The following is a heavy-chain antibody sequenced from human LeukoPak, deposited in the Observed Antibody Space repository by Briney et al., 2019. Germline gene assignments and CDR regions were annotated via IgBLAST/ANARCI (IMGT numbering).Heavy chain of an antibody. CDR1: GFTFSSYA. J-gene: IGHJ6*02. V-gene: IGHV3-30-3*01. D-gene: IGHD3-3*01. Sequence: GGSLRLSCAASGFTFSSYAMHWVRQAPGKGLEWVAVISYDGSNEYYADSVKGRFTLSRDNSKNTLYLQMNSLRAEDTAVYYCAKENYDFWSGKGYYYYGMDVWGQGTTVTVSS. CDR3: AKENYDFWSGKGYYYYGMDV. CDR2: ISYDGSNE.